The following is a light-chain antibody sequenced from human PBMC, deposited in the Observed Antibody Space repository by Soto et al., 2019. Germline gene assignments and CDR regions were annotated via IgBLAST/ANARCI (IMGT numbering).Light chain of an antibody. J-gene: IGLJ1*01. CDR3: CSYAGSYTFNV. V-gene: IGLV2-11*01. CDR2: DVS. CDR1: SSDVGGYNY. Sequence: QSALTQPRSVSGSRGQSVTISCTGTSSDVGGYNYVSWYQQHPGKAPKLMIYDVSKRPSGVPDRFSGSKSGNTASLTISGLQAEDEADYYCCSYAGSYTFNVFGTGTKVTVL.